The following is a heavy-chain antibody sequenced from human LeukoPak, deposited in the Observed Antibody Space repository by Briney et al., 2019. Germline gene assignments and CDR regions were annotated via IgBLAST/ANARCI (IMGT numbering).Heavy chain of an antibody. Sequence: PSETLSLTCTVSGGSINSGGYYWSWIRQHPGKGLEWIGYISYSGSTYYNPSLKSRVTISLDTSKNQFSLKLSSVTASDTAVYYCARRRVGDLTVGSDTWFDPWGQGALVTVSS. V-gene: IGHV4-31*03. CDR3: ARRRVGDLTVGSDTWFDP. CDR2: ISYSGST. D-gene: IGHD2-15*01. J-gene: IGHJ5*02. CDR1: GGSINSGGYY.